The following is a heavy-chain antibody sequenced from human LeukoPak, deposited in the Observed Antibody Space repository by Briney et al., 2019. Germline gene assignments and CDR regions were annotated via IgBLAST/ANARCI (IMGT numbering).Heavy chain of an antibody. J-gene: IGHJ3*02. CDR2: INPNSGGT. V-gene: IGHV1-2*02. CDR3: ARDIRNPYYYEGTHDAFDI. Sequence: ASVKVSCKASGYTFTGYYMHWVRQAPGQGLEWMGWINPNSGGTYYAQKFQGRVTMTRDTSISTAYMELSRLRSDDTAVYYCARDIRNPYYYEGTHDAFDIWGQGTMVTVSS. CDR1: GYTFTGYY. D-gene: IGHD3-22*01.